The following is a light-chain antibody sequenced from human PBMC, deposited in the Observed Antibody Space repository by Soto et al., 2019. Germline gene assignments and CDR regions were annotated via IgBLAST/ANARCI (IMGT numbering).Light chain of an antibody. CDR3: QSFDSSLSAVV. Sequence: QSVLTQPPSVSGAPGQRVTISCTGSSSNIGAGYDVHWYQQLPGTAPKLLIYGNSNRPSGVPDRFSGSKSGTSASLAITGLQAEYQADYYCQSFDSSLSAVVFGGGTKLPLL. CDR2: GNS. J-gene: IGLJ2*01. CDR1: SSNIGAGYD. V-gene: IGLV1-40*01.